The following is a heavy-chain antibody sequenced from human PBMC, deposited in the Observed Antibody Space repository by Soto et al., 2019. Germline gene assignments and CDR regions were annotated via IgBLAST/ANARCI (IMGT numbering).Heavy chain of an antibody. D-gene: IGHD2-2*01. V-gene: IGHV4-30-4*01. J-gene: IGHJ4*02. CDR1: GGSISSGDYY. CDR2: IYYSGST. CDR3: ATAELPAAKCTSDY. Sequence: SETLSLTCTVSGGSISSGDYYWSWIRQPPGKGLEWIGYIYYSGSTYYNPSLKSRVTISVDTSKNQFSLKLSSVTAADTAVYYCATAELPAAKCTSDYCGQGTLGTVSS.